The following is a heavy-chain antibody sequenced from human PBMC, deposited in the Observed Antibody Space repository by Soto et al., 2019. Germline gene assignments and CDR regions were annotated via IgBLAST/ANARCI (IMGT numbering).Heavy chain of an antibody. CDR2: IYSGGST. Sequence: GESLKISCAASGFTVSSNYMSWVRQAPGKGLEWVSVIYSGGSTYYADSVKGRFTISRDNSKNTLYLQMNSLRAEDTAVYYCARDGEEYYYDSSGYYYVRYFDYWGQGTLVTVSS. CDR1: GFTVSSNY. V-gene: IGHV3-53*01. J-gene: IGHJ4*02. D-gene: IGHD3-22*01. CDR3: ARDGEEYYYDSSGYYYVRYFDY.